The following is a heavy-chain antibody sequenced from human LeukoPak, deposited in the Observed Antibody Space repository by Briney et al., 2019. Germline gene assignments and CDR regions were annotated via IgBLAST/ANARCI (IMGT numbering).Heavy chain of an antibody. Sequence: SETLSLTCTVSGYSISSGYYWGWIRQPPGKGLEWIGSIYHSGSTYYNPSLKGRVTISVDTSKNQFSLKLSSVTAADTAVYYCARGLDYYGSGSYYKFGATYNWFDPWGQGTLVTVSS. J-gene: IGHJ5*02. CDR2: IYHSGST. CDR1: GYSISSGYY. V-gene: IGHV4-38-2*02. D-gene: IGHD3-10*01. CDR3: ARGLDYYGSGSYYKFGATYNWFDP.